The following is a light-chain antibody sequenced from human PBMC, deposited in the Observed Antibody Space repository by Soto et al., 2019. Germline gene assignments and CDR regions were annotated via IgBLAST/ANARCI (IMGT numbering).Light chain of an antibody. CDR1: QSVSTW. CDR3: QEYKTWT. CDR2: DAS. V-gene: IGKV1-5*01. J-gene: IGKJ1*01. Sequence: DIQMTQSPSTLSASVGDTVPITCRASQSVSTWLAWYQQTPGKAPKLLMYDASTLESGAPARFSGSGSGTEFTLTISSLQPEDFATYHCQEYKTWTVGQGTKVDIK.